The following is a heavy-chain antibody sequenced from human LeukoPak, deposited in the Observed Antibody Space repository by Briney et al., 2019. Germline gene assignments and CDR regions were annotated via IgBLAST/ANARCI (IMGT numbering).Heavy chain of an antibody. D-gene: IGHD6-13*01. CDR1: GFTSSSYA. Sequence: PGGSLRLSCAASGFTSSSYAMSWVRQAPGKGLEWVSAISGSDGSTYYADSVKGRFTISRDNSKNTLYLQMNSLRAEDTAVYYCASSQSSSWYKVAFDIWGQGTMVTVSS. J-gene: IGHJ3*02. V-gene: IGHV3-23*01. CDR3: ASSQSSSWYKVAFDI. CDR2: ISGSDGST.